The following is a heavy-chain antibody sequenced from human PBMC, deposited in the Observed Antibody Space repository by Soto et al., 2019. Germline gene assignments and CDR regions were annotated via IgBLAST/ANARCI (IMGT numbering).Heavy chain of an antibody. Sequence: SETLALTCTVSGGSISSGDYYWSWIRQPPGKGLEWIGYIYYSGSTYYNPSLKSRVTISVDTSKNQFSLKLSSVTAADTAVYYCARVGAGYCSSTSCYTSYYYGMDVWGQGTTVTVSS. CDR2: IYYSGST. D-gene: IGHD2-2*02. CDR1: GGSISSGDYY. V-gene: IGHV4-30-4*01. J-gene: IGHJ6*02. CDR3: ARVGAGYCSSTSCYTSYYYGMDV.